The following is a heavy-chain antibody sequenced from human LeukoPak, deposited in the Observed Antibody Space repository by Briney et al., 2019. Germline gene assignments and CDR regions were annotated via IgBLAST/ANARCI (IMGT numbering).Heavy chain of an antibody. Sequence: PGGSLRLSCAASGFTFTNYAMSWVRQAPGKGLEWVSTISGSGSSTYYADSVKGRFTISRDNSNNTLYLQMNSLRAEDTAVYYCAKFSARTWPYYFHYWGQGTLVTVSS. J-gene: IGHJ4*02. CDR3: AKFSARTWPYYFHY. D-gene: IGHD6-6*01. CDR2: ISGSGSST. V-gene: IGHV3-23*01. CDR1: GFTFTNYA.